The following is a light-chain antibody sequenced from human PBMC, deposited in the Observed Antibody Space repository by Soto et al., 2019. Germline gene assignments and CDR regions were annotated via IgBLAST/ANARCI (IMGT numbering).Light chain of an antibody. J-gene: IGLJ1*01. CDR3: SSYTSSSKGYV. CDR2: DVS. V-gene: IGLV2-14*01. Sequence: QSALTQPASVSGSPGQSITISCTGTSSDVGGYNYVSWYQQHPGKAPKLMIYDVSNRPSGVSNRFSDSKSGNTASLTISGLQAEDEADYYCSSYTSSSKGYVFGTGTKLTVL. CDR1: SSDVGGYNY.